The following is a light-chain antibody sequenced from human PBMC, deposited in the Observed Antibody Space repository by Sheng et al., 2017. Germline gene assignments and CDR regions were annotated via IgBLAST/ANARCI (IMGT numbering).Light chain of an antibody. CDR3: QSYDTSLSGWV. CDR2: NNN. V-gene: IGLV1-44*01. J-gene: IGLJ3*02. Sequence: QLVLTQPPSASGTPGQRVTISCSGSSSNIGSDPVNWYQQLPGTAPKLLIYNNNQRPSGVPDRFSGSKSGTSASLAIIGLQTEDEADYYCQSYDTSLSGWVFGGGTKLTVL. CDR1: SSNIGSDP.